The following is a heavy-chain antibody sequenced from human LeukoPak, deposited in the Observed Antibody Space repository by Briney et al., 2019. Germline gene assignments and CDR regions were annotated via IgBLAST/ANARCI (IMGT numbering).Heavy chain of an antibody. CDR1: DDSISSSSYY. CDR3: AREGPVRFLERGTIDS. J-gene: IGHJ4*02. D-gene: IGHD3-3*01. V-gene: IGHV4-39*07. CDR2: VYYSGNT. Sequence: SETLSPTCTVADDSISSSSYYWGWIRQPPGKGLEWIGSVYYSGNTYYNPSLKSRLTISLDTSKNRFSLKLSSLTAADTAVYYCAREGPVRFLERGTIDSWGQGTLVTVSS.